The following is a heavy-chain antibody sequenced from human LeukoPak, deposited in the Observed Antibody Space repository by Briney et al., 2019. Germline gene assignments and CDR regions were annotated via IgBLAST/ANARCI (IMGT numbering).Heavy chain of an antibody. CDR1: GFTFSGYA. Sequence: PGGSLRLSCAASGFTFSGYAMSWVRQAPGKGLEWVSAISGSGGSTYYADSVKGRFTISRDNSKNTLYLQMNSLRAEDTAVYYCANHRWLQLLDYFDYWGQGTLVTVSS. D-gene: IGHD5-24*01. J-gene: IGHJ4*02. V-gene: IGHV3-23*01. CDR3: ANHRWLQLLDYFDY. CDR2: ISGSGGST.